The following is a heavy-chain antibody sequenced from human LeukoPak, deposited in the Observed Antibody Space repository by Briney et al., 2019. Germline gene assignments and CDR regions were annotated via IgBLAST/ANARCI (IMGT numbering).Heavy chain of an antibody. CDR1: GFTFSSCA. V-gene: IGHV3-23*01. CDR3: ARGSGVATRY. Sequence: GGSLRLSCAASGFTFSSCAMSWARQAPGKGLEWVSGLSGSGGSTYYADSVRGRFTISRDNSKNTLYLQMNSLRAEDTAVYYCARGSGVATRYWGQGTLVTVSS. D-gene: IGHD3-3*01. CDR2: LSGSGGST. J-gene: IGHJ4*02.